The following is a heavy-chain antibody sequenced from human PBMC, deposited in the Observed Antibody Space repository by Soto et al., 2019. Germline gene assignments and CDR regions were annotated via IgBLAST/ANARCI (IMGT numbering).Heavy chain of an antibody. CDR2: ISAYNGNT. V-gene: IGHV1-18*01. CDR1: GYSFTNYG. J-gene: IGHJ5*02. D-gene: IGHD2-2*01. CDR3: ARGGVHCSVSSCPYNWFDP. Sequence: ASVKVSCXTSGYSFTNYGITWVRQAPGQGLEWMGWISAYNGNTNYAQKLQGRVSMTTDTSTTTAYMELRSLRSDDTAVYYCARGGVHCSVSSCPYNWFDPWGQGTLVTVSS.